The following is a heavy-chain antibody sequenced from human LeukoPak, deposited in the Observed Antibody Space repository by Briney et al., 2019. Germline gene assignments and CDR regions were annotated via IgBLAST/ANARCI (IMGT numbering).Heavy chain of an antibody. CDR1: GGSFSGYY. Sequence: SETLSLTCAVYGGSFSGYYWSWIRQPPGKGLEWIGETNHSGSTNYNPSLKSRVTISVDTSKNQFSLKLSSVTAADTAVYYCARGRIVVVSAAMSFRRGWFDPWGQGTLVTVSS. J-gene: IGHJ5*02. CDR2: TNHSGST. V-gene: IGHV4-34*01. CDR3: ARGRIVVVSAAMSFRRGWFDP. D-gene: IGHD2-2*01.